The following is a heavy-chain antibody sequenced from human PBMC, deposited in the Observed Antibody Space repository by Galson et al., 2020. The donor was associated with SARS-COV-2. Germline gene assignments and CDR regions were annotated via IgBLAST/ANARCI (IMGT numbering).Heavy chain of an antibody. V-gene: IGHV3-30*18. CDR2: ISYDGSHK. Sequence: TGGSLRLSCAAPGFTFRSYGMHWVRQAPSKGLEWVAVISYDGSHKYYADSVKGRFTISRDNSKNTQYLQMNSLRAEDTAVYYCAKWVYGYSYGRGVLDYGGQGTLVTVSS. D-gene: IGHD5-18*01. CDR1: GFTFRSYG. CDR3: AKWVYGYSYGRGVLDY. J-gene: IGHJ4*02.